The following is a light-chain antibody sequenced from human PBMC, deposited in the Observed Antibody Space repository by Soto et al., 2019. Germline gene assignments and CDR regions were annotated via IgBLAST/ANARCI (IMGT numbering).Light chain of an antibody. V-gene: IGKV1-9*01. CDR2: AAS. J-gene: IGKJ1*01. CDR1: QGISRY. CDR3: QQLNSFPWT. Sequence: IQLTQSPSSLSASVGDRVTITCRASQGISRYLAWYQQKPGEAPKLLIYAASTLQTGVPSRFSGSGSGTDFTLTISSLQPEDFATYYCQQLNSFPWTFGQGSTVESK.